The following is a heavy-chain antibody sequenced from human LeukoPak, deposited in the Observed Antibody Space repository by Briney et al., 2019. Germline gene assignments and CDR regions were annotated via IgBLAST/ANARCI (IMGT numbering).Heavy chain of an antibody. D-gene: IGHD4-17*01. CDR3: ASGSWGYGDYEPFDY. CDR2: IIPIFGTA. V-gene: IGHV1-69*05. J-gene: IGHJ4*02. Sequence: SVKVSCKASGGTFSSYAISWVRQAPGQGLEWMGRIIPIFGTANYAQKFQGRVTITTDESTSTAYMELSSLRSEDTAVYYCASGSWGYGDYEPFDYWGQGTPVTVSS. CDR1: GGTFSSYA.